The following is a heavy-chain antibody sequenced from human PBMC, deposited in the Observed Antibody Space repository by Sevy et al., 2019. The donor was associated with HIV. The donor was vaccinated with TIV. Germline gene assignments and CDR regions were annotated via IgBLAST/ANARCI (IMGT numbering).Heavy chain of an antibody. CDR2: IISSGSSK. Sequence: GGSLRLSCTASGFTFSSYEMNWVRQAPGKGLEWVSNIISSGSSKYYADSVKGRFTISRDNAKNSLFLQMNSLRAEDTAVYYCATSRRDDYNYYFDSWGQGTLVTVSS. CDR3: ATSRRDDYNYYFDS. J-gene: IGHJ4*02. CDR1: GFTFSSYE. V-gene: IGHV3-48*03. D-gene: IGHD4-4*01.